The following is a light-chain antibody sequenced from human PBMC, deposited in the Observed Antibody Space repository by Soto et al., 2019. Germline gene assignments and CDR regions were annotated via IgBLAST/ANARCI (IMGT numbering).Light chain of an antibody. J-gene: IGKJ1*01. CDR2: DVS. CDR3: QQYHDWWT. Sequence: DIQMTQFPSTLSASIGDRVTITCRASQSISGWLAWYQQKPGKAPKLLIYDVSSLESGVPSRFSGSGSGTEFTLTMSSLQPDDFAVYYCQQYHDWWTFGPATRVEVK. CDR1: QSISGW. V-gene: IGKV1-5*01.